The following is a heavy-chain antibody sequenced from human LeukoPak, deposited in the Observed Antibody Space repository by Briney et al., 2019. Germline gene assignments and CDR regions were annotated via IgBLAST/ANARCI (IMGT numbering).Heavy chain of an antibody. CDR2: THYSGIT. CDR1: DDSISSYY. D-gene: IGHD1-26*01. Sequence: SSETLSLTCRVSDDSISSYYWNWIRQPPGKPLEWIGYTHYSGITNYNPSLKSRVTTLVDMSKNQFSLKLSSVTAADTAVYYCARWGGTLNAFDVWGQGTLVTVSS. V-gene: IGHV4-59*08. CDR3: ARWGGTLNAFDV. J-gene: IGHJ3*01.